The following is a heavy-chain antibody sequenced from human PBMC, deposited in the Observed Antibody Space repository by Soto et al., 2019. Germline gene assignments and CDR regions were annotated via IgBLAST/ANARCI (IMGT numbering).Heavy chain of an antibody. J-gene: IGHJ4*02. V-gene: IGHV3-48*01. CDR3: ARDKRLGYSSSIPGY. D-gene: IGHD6-6*01. Sequence: EVQLVESGGGLVQPGGSLRLSCAASGFTFSSYSMNWVRQAPGKGLEWVSYISSSSSTIYYADSVKGRFTISRDNAKNSLYLQMNSLRAEDTAVYYCARDKRLGYSSSIPGYWGQGTLVTVSS. CDR2: ISSSSSTI. CDR1: GFTFSSYS.